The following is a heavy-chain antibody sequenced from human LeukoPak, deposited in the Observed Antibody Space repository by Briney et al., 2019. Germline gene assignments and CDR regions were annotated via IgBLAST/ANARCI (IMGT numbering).Heavy chain of an antibody. CDR2: ISRSSGHT. J-gene: IGHJ4*02. CDR1: GLTFSDYY. CDR3: ARDYGVVVAASGIFDY. D-gene: IGHD2-15*01. V-gene: IGHV3-11*06. Sequence: GGSLRLSCAASGLTFSDYYMSWIRQAPGKGLEWVSYISRSSGHTNYADSVKGRFTISRDNAKNSLYLQMDSLRAEDTAVYYCARDYGVVVAASGIFDYWGQGTLVTVSS.